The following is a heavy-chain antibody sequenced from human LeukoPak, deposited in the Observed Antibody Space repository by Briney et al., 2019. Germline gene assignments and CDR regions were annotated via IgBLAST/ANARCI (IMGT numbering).Heavy chain of an antibody. J-gene: IGHJ4*02. V-gene: IGHV4-34*01. CDR2: INHSGST. CDR3: ARHYQGVLDY. D-gene: IGHD3-10*01. CDR1: GDSLSVYY. Sequence: SETLSLTCGVSGDSLSVYYWSWIRQPPGRDLEWIGEINHSGSTNYNPSLKSRVTISVDTSKNQFSLKLSSVTAADTAVYYCARHYQGVLDYWGQGTLVTVSS.